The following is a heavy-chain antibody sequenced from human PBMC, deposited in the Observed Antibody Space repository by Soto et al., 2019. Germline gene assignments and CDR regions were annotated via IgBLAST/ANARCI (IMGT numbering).Heavy chain of an antibody. D-gene: IGHD6-6*01. Sequence: QVQLVQSGAEVKKPGASVKVSCKASGYTFTSYGISWVRQAPGQGLEWMGWISAYNGNTNYAQKHQGRVTMTKDTSTSRAYMELRSLRSADTAVYCCARGGSGIAARRWCDPWGQGTLVTVSS. CDR3: ARGGSGIAARRWCDP. CDR1: GYTFTSYG. J-gene: IGHJ5*02. V-gene: IGHV1-18*01. CDR2: ISAYNGNT.